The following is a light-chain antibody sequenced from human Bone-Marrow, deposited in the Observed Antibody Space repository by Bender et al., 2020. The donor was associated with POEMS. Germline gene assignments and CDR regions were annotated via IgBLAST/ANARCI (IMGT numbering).Light chain of an antibody. V-gene: IGLV2-8*01. Sequence: QSALTQPPSASGSPGQSVTISCSGTSSDVGGYNYVSWYQQHPGKAPRLMIYEVNKRPSGVSDRFSGSKSGTTASLTISGLQADDEGDYYCCSYAGSRTFVLFGGGTKLTVL. J-gene: IGLJ3*02. CDR3: CSYAGSRTFVL. CDR1: SSDVGGYNY. CDR2: EVN.